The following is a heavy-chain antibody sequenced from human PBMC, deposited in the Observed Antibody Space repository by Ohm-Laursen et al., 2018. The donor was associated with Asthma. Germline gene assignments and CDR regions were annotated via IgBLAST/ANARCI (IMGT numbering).Heavy chain of an antibody. Sequence: SLRLSCAAPGFTFSFYGMHWVRQAPGKGLEWVAFIWYEGSNTYYADSVKGRFTISRDISKNTLYLQMNSLRAEDTALYYCARIGPEWELPGREYSLHHWGEGTLVTVSS. CDR2: IWYEGSNT. D-gene: IGHD1-26*01. CDR3: ARIGPEWELPGREYSLHH. CDR1: GFTFSFYG. J-gene: IGHJ1*01. V-gene: IGHV3-33*01.